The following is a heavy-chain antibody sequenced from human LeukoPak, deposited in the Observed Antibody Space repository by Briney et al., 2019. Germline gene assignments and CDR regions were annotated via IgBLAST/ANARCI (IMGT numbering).Heavy chain of an antibody. CDR1: GYTFTGYY. CDR3: AREEGGGSYVDC. V-gene: IGHV1-2*02. Sequence: ASVKVSCKASGYTFTGYYMHWVRQAPGQGLEWMGWINPNTGGTNYAQKFQGRVTMTRDTSIRTAYMELSRLTSDDTAVYYCAREEGGGSYVDCWGQGTLVTVSS. J-gene: IGHJ4*02. D-gene: IGHD6-19*01. CDR2: INPNTGGT.